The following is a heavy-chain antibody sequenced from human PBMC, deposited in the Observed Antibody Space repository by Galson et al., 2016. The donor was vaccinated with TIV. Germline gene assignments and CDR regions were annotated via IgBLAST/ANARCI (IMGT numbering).Heavy chain of an antibody. CDR3: AKRKNYGGDAFED. CDR1: GFTFGAYD. D-gene: IGHD2-21*01. V-gene: IGHV3-20*04. J-gene: IGHJ3*01. Sequence: SLRLSCAASGFTFGAYDMNWVRQAPRKGLEWVSGINWNGGSTGYADSVKGRFTISRDNSRNTLFLQMHSLRVEDTAVYYCAKRKNYGGDAFEDWGQGTLVTVSS. CDR2: INWNGGST.